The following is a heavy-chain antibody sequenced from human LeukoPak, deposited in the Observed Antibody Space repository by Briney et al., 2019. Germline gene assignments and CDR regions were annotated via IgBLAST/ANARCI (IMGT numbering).Heavy chain of an antibody. V-gene: IGHV3-11*01. Sequence: GGSLRLSCAASGFTFSDYYMSWIRQAPGKGLEWVSYISSSGSTIYYADSVKGRFTISRDNAKNSLYLQMNSLRAEDTAVYYSARDSRDGYNRYERAFDIWGQGTMVTVSS. J-gene: IGHJ3*02. D-gene: IGHD5-24*01. CDR2: ISSSGSTI. CDR3: ARDSRDGYNRYERAFDI. CDR1: GFTFSDYY.